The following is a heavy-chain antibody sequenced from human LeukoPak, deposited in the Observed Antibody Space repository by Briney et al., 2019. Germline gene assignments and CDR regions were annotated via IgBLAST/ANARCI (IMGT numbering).Heavy chain of an antibody. D-gene: IGHD4-23*01. CDR2: ISSSSSYI. Sequence: GGSLRLSCAASGFTFSSYSMNWVRQAPGKGLEWVSSISSSSSYIYYADSVKGRFTISRDNAKNSLYLQMNSLRAEDTAVYYCARGDDYGGTFDYWGQGTLVTVSS. CDR3: ARGDDYGGTFDY. J-gene: IGHJ4*02. V-gene: IGHV3-21*01. CDR1: GFTFSSYS.